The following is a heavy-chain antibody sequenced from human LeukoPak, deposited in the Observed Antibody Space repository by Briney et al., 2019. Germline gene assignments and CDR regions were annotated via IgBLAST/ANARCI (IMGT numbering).Heavy chain of an antibody. J-gene: IGHJ5*02. Sequence: SETLCLTCAVYGGSFSGYYWSRIRQPPGKGLEWIGEINHSGSTNYNPSLKSRVTISVDTSKNQFSLKLSSVTAADTAVYYCASQQLVRSNWFEPWGQGTLVTASS. D-gene: IGHD6-13*01. V-gene: IGHV4-34*01. CDR3: ASQQLVRSNWFEP. CDR1: GGSFSGYY. CDR2: INHSGST.